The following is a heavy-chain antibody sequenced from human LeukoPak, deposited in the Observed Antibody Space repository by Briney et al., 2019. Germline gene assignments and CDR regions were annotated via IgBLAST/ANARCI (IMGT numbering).Heavy chain of an antibody. V-gene: IGHV3-21*01. J-gene: IGHJ4*01. Sequence: GGSLRLSCAASGFTFSSYSMNWVRQAPGKGLEWVSSISSSSSYIYYADSVKGRFTISRDNAKNSLYLQMNSLRAEDTAVYYCARDRNSGSSYENLFEYWGQGSLVTVSS. D-gene: IGHD1-26*01. CDR2: ISSSSSYI. CDR1: GFTFSSYS. CDR3: ARDRNSGSSYENLFEY.